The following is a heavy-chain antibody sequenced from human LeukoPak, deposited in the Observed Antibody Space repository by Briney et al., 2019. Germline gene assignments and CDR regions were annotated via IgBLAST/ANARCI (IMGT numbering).Heavy chain of an antibody. J-gene: IGHJ3*02. CDR2: ISYDGSNK. CDR3: ARQPYSSSWYGFDAFDI. CDR1: GFTSSSYA. Sequence: PGRSLRLSCAASGFTSSSYAMHWVRQAPGKGLEWVAVISYDGSNKYYADSVKGRFTISRDNSKNTLYLQMNSLRAEDTAVYYCARQPYSSSWYGFDAFDIWGQGTIVTVSS. D-gene: IGHD6-13*01. V-gene: IGHV3-30*04.